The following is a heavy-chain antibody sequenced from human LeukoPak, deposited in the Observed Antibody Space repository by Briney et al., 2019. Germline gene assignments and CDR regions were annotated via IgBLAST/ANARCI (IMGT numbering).Heavy chain of an antibody. Sequence: SETLSLTCTVSGGSISSGSYYWSWIRQPAGKGLEWIGRIYTSGSTNYNPSLKSRVTMSIDTSKNQFSLKLSSVTAADTAVYYCARLKGSFYDYWGQGTLVTVSS. CDR1: GGSISSGSYY. CDR2: IYTSGST. V-gene: IGHV4-61*02. J-gene: IGHJ4*02. D-gene: IGHD1-26*01. CDR3: ARLKGSFYDY.